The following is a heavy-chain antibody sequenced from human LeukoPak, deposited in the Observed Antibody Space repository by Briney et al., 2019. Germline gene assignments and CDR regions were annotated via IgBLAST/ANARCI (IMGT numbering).Heavy chain of an antibody. J-gene: IGHJ4*02. Sequence: GGSLRLSCAASGFTFNTYAMEWVRQAPGKGLEWVAVISYDGSNTYYADSVKGRFSISRDNSKDTLYLQMNSLRAEDTAVYYCAKDRLASGSSWTFDSWGQGTLVTVSS. CDR1: GFTFNTYA. CDR3: AKDRLASGSSWTFDS. CDR2: ISYDGSNT. V-gene: IGHV3-30*18. D-gene: IGHD6-13*01.